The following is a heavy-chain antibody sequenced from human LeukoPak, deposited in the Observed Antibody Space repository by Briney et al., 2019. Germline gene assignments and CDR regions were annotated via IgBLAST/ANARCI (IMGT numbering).Heavy chain of an antibody. CDR1: GFTFSSYA. Sequence: GGSLRLSCAASGFTFSSYAMHWVRQAPGKGLEWVAVISYDGSNKYYADSVKGRFTISRDNSKNTVYLQMNSLRVEDTAVYYCAREKAAPYWGQGTLVTVSS. CDR3: AREKAAPY. V-gene: IGHV3-30-3*01. CDR2: ISYDGSNK. J-gene: IGHJ4*02. D-gene: IGHD6-6*01.